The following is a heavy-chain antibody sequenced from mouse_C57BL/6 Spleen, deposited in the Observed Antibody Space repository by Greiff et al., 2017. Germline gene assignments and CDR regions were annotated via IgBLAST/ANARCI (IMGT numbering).Heavy chain of an antibody. J-gene: IGHJ2*01. V-gene: IGHV1-69*01. D-gene: IGHD5-1*01. CDR1: GYTFTSYW. Sequence: QVQLQQPGAELVMPGASVKLSCKASGYTFTSYWMPWVKQRPGQGLEWIGEIDPADGNTNYNKKFKSKATLTVDKSSSTAYMQLSSLTSEDSAVYYCTRGSNYVDYWGQGTTLTVSS. CDR2: IDPADGNT. CDR3: TRGSNYVDY.